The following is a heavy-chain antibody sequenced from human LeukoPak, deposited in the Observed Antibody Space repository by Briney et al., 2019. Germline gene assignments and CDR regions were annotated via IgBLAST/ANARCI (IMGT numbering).Heavy chain of an antibody. CDR2: IYYSGST. V-gene: IGHV4-59*01. CDR3: ARGFRIAAAGAWHYGMDV. D-gene: IGHD6-13*01. J-gene: IGHJ6*02. Sequence: SETLSLTCTVSGGSISRYYWSWIRQPPGKGLEWIGYIYYSGSTNYNPSLKSRVTISVDTSKNQFSLKLSSVTAADTAVYYCARGFRIAAAGAWHYGMDVWGQGTTVTVSS. CDR1: GGSISRYY.